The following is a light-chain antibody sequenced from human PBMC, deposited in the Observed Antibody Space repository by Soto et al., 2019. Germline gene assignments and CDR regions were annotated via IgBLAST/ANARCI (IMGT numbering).Light chain of an antibody. CDR1: QTIRSTY. V-gene: IGKV3-20*01. Sequence: EIVLTQSPGTLSLSPGEGATLCCRASQTIRSTYLAWYQQKPGQAPRLLIYGTSSRATGIPDRFSGSGSGTDFTLTISRLEPEDFAVYYCQQYGSSPVTFGQGTKVDI. J-gene: IGKJ1*01. CDR3: QQYGSSPVT. CDR2: GTS.